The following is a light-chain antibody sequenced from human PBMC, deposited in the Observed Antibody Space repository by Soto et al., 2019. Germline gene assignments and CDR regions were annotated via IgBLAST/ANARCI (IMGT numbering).Light chain of an antibody. CDR1: QSVSSSF. CDR3: QVRTDWPPFKYT. Sequence: EIVLTQSPGTLSLSPGERATLSCRASQSVSSSFLAWYQQKPGRTPRLLIYDTSNRATGIPARFSGSGSGTDFTLTISRLEPEDFAVYYCQVRTDWPPFKYTFGQGTKLEVK. V-gene: IGKV3-11*01. CDR2: DTS. J-gene: IGKJ2*01.